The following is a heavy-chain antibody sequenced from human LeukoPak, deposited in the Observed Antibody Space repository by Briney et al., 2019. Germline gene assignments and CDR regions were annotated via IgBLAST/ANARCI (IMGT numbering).Heavy chain of an antibody. CDR1: GGSFSGYY. CDR2: INHSGST. CDR3: ARMYSGSYFNWFDP. D-gene: IGHD1-26*01. V-gene: IGHV4-34*01. J-gene: IGHJ5*02. Sequence: SETLSLTCAVYGGSFSGYYWSWIRQPPGKGLEWIGEINHSGSTNYSPSLKSRVAISVDTSKNQFSLKVSSVTAADTAVYYCARMYSGSYFNWFDPWGQGTLVTVSS.